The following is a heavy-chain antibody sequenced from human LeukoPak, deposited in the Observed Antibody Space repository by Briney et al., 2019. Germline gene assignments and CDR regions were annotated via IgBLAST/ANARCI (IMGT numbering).Heavy chain of an antibody. CDR3: ARDINQAIFGPPPGYYYYMDV. CDR2: INGDGRNI. CDR1: GFTFSSYW. D-gene: IGHD3-3*01. Sequence: TGGSLRLSCVASGFTFSSYWMHWVRQDPRKGLVWVSRINGDGRNINYADSVRGRFTISRDNAKNTLYLQMNTLRVEDTAVYYCARDINQAIFGPPPGYYYYMDVWGKGTTVTVSS. V-gene: IGHV3-74*01. J-gene: IGHJ6*03.